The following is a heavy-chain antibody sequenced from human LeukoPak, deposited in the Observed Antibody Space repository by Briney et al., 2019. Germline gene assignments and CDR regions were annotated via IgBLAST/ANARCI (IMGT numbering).Heavy chain of an antibody. Sequence: PGGSLRLSCAASGFTFSSYAMSRVRQAPGKGLEWVSAISGSGGSTYYADSVKGRFTISRDNSKNTLYLQMNSLRAEDTAVYYCAKDLVGWTTIDAFDIWGQGTMVTVSS. CDR2: ISGSGGST. CDR1: GFTFSSYA. D-gene: IGHD1-26*01. CDR3: AKDLVGWTTIDAFDI. V-gene: IGHV3-23*01. J-gene: IGHJ3*02.